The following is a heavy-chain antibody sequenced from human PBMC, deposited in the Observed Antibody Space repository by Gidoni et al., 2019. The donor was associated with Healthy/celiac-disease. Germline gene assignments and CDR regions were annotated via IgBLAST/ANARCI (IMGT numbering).Heavy chain of an antibody. Sequence: QLQLQESGPGLVKPSETLSRTCTVSGGSISSSSYYWGWISQPPGKGLEWIGSIYYSGSTYYSPSLKSRVTISVDTSKNQFSLKLSSVTAADTAVYYCARPGAAAGWGWFDPWGQGTLVTVSS. CDR3: ARPGAAAGWGWFDP. V-gene: IGHV4-39*01. J-gene: IGHJ5*02. CDR1: GGSISSSSYY. CDR2: IYYSGST. D-gene: IGHD6-13*01.